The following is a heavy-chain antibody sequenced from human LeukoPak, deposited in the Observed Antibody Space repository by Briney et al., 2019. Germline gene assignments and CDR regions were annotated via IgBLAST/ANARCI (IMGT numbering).Heavy chain of an antibody. Sequence: PGGSLRLSCAASGYTFSDFSVNWVRQDPGKGLEWVSSISVRSNYRYYADSVRGRFTISRDDARDSLFLQMNSLRAEDTAVYFCVRLRRNSDRSGYYYYYDYWGQGTLVTVSS. V-gene: IGHV3-21*01. CDR2: ISVRSNYR. J-gene: IGHJ4*02. CDR3: VRLRRNSDRSGYYYYYDY. D-gene: IGHD3-22*01. CDR1: GYTFSDFS.